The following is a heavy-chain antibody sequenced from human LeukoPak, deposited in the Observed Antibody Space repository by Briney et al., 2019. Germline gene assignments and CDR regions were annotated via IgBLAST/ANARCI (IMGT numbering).Heavy chain of an antibody. CDR2: ISWDGGST. CDR3: AKDRDSSGWYGDYYFDY. CDR1: GFTFDDYT. D-gene: IGHD6-19*01. Sequence: GGSLRLSCAASGFTFDDYTMHWVRQAPGKGLQWVSLISWDGGSTYYADSVKGRFTISRDNSKNPLYLQMNSLRTEDTALYYCAKDRDSSGWYGDYYFDYWGQGTLVTVSS. V-gene: IGHV3-43*01. J-gene: IGHJ4*02.